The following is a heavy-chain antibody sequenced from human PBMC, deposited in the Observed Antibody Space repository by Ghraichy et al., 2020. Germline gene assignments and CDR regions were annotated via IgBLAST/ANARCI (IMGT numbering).Heavy chain of an antibody. V-gene: IGHV3-15*01. D-gene: IGHD3-3*01. CDR2: IKSKTDGGTT. CDR1: GFTFSNAW. J-gene: IGHJ4*02. Sequence: GGSLRLSCAASGFTFSNAWMSWVRQAPGKGLEWVGRIKSKTDGGTTDYAAPVKGRFTISRDDSKNTLYLQMNSLKTEDTAVYYCTTYYDFWSGSGYFDYWGQGTLVTVSS. CDR3: TTYYDFWSGSGYFDY.